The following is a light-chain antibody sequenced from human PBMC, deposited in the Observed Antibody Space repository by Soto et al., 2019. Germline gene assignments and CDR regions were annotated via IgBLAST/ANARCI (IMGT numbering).Light chain of an antibody. CDR2: DAS. CDR3: QQYNSYSWT. V-gene: IGKV1-5*01. CDR1: QSISSW. J-gene: IGKJ1*01. Sequence: LQMTPSPSPPAATVGDRVPLPCPASQSISSWLAWYQQKPGKAPKLLIYDASSLESGVPSRFSGSGSGTEFTPTISSLQPDDFATYYCQQYNSYSWTFGQGTKVDIK.